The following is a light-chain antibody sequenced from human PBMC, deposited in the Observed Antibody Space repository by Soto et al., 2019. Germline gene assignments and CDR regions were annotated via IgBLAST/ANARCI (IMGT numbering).Light chain of an antibody. J-gene: IGLJ1*01. Sequence: QSALTQPPSVSGSPGQSVAISCTGTSSDVGGSNGVSWYQQPPGKAPKLMIYDVSNRPSGVPDRFSGSKSGNTSSLTISGLQAEDEGDYYCSSYSSSSTYVFGTGTKLTVL. CDR2: DVS. V-gene: IGLV2-18*02. CDR1: SSDVGGSNG. CDR3: SSYSSSSTYV.